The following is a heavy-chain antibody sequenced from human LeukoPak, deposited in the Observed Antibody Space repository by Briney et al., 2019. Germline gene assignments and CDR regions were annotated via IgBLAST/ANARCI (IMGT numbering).Heavy chain of an antibody. D-gene: IGHD2-15*01. Sequence: PGGPLRLPFAASGFTFGNYGMRGARQAPGKGLEWVANIKHDGSEDYYLDSVKGRFTISRDNAKSSMWLQMNSLRDEDTAVYYCARDQTPFYWGQGSLVTVSS. V-gene: IGHV3-7*01. CDR1: GFTFGNYG. CDR3: ARDQTPFY. J-gene: IGHJ4*02. CDR2: IKHDGSED.